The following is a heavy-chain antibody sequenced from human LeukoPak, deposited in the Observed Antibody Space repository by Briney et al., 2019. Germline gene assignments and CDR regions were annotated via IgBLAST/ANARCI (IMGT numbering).Heavy chain of an antibody. V-gene: IGHV4-59*01. J-gene: IGHJ4*02. CDR2: IYYSGST. D-gene: IGHD3-10*01. CDR3: ARVGDTMVRGVISWFDY. CDR1: GGSISNFY. Sequence: KPSETLSLTCTVSGGSISNFYWSWIRQPPGKGLEWIGYIYYSGSTNYNPSLKSRVTISVDTSKNQFSLRLSSVTAADTAVYYCARVGDTMVRGVISWFDYWGQGTLVTVSS.